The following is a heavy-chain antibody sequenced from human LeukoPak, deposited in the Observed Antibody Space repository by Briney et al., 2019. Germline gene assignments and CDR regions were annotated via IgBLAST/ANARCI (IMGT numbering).Heavy chain of an antibody. V-gene: IGHV1-69*05. J-gene: IGHJ4*02. CDR1: GGTFSSYA. D-gene: IGHD6-19*01. Sequence: ASVKVSCKASGGTFSSYAISWVRQAPGQGLEWMGGIIPIFGTANYAQKFPGRVTITTDESTSTAYMELSSLRSEDTAVYYCARDRYGAVAGTYDYWGQGTLVTVSS. CDR2: IIPIFGTA. CDR3: ARDRYGAVAGTYDY.